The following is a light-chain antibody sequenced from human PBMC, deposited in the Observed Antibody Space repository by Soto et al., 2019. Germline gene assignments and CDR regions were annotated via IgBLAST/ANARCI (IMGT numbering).Light chain of an antibody. J-gene: IGKJ1*01. CDR3: QQYNNWPRT. CDR2: GAS. V-gene: IGKV3-15*01. CDR1: QSVSRY. Sequence: DIRITRSQEALSLFPVERATISCRASQSVSRYLAWYQQNPGQAPRLLIYGASTRATGIPARFSGSGSGTEFTLTISSLQSEDFAVYYCQQYNNWPRTFGQGTRWIS.